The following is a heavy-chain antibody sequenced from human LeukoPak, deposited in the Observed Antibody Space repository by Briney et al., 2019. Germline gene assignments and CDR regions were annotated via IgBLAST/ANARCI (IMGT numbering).Heavy chain of an antibody. V-gene: IGHV4-31*03. CDR1: GGSISSGGYY. CDR3: ARAVVTATPDAFDI. J-gene: IGHJ3*02. Sequence: SETLSLTCTVSGGSISSGGYYWNWIRQHPGKGLEWIGYIFYSGSTYYNPSLKSRVTISVDTSKNQFSLKLSSVTAADTAVYYCARAVVTATPDAFDIWGQGTMVTVSS. D-gene: IGHD2-21*02. CDR2: IFYSGST.